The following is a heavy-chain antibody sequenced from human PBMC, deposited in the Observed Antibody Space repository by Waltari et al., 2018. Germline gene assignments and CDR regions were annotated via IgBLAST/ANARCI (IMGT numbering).Heavy chain of an antibody. D-gene: IGHD4-17*01. J-gene: IGHJ4*02. V-gene: IGHV3-7*01. Sequence: EVQLVESGGGSVQPGGSLRLSCAASGMTLRNYFFHWVRQAPGKGLEWVANIKQDGSEKNYVDSVEGRFSISRDNDQNSLYLQMNSLRAEDTAIYYCVTGLTTVTAKDYFDHWGQGALVTVSS. CDR2: IKQDGSEK. CDR3: VTGLTTVTAKDYFDH. CDR1: GMTLRNYF.